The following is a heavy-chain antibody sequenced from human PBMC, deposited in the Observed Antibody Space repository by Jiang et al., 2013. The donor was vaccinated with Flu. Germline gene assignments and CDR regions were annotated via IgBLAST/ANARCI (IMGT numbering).Heavy chain of an antibody. CDR1: VAPSAVAIG. D-gene: IGHD6-19*01. J-gene: IGHJ5*02. CDR2: LSIVGGT. Sequence: GLVKPSGTLSLTVRCLWVAPSAVAIGGVGSASPQEGAGVDWGNLSIVGGTNYNPSLQSRVTISVDKSKNQFSLKVNSVTAADTAVYYCARVDMEYRSGWLDPWGQGTLVTVSS. CDR3: ARVDMEYRSGWLDP. V-gene: IGHV4-4*02.